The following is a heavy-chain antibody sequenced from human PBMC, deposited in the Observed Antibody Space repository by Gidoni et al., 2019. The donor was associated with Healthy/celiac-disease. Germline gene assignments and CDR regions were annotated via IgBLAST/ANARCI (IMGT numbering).Heavy chain of an antibody. CDR3: ARGSGRLLWFGDDWFDP. D-gene: IGHD3-10*01. Sequence: QVQLVQSGSELKKPGASVQVSCKASGYTFTSYAMNWVRQAPGQGLEWMGWINTNTGNPTYAQGFTGRFVFSLDTSVSTAYLQISSLKAEDTAVYYCARGSGRLLWFGDDWFDPWGQGTLVTVSS. CDR2: INTNTGNP. CDR1: GYTFTSYA. J-gene: IGHJ5*02. V-gene: IGHV7-4-1*02.